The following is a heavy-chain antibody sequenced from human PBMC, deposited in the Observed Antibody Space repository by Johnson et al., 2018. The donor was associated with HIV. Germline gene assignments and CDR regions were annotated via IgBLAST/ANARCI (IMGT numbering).Heavy chain of an antibody. CDR2: INWNGGST. V-gene: IGHV3-20*04. CDR3: ARHFRGGDRGACDI. D-gene: IGHD3-10*01. CDR1: GFTFSSYW. J-gene: IGHJ3*02. Sequence: VQLVESGGGLVQPGGSLRLSCAASGFTFSSYWMSWVRQAPGKGLEWVSDINWNGGSTGYADSVKGRFTISRDNAKNSLYVQMNSLRAEDTALYYCARHFRGGDRGACDIWGQGTMVTVSS.